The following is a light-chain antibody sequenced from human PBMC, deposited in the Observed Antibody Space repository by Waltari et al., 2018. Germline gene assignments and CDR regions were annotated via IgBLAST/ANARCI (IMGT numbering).Light chain of an antibody. J-gene: IGKJ1*01. V-gene: IGKV3-20*01. Sequence: EIVLTQSPGTLSLSPGERATLSCRASQSVSSSYLAWYQQKPGQAPRLLIYGASSRATGIPDRFSGSGSETDVTLTISRLEPEDFAVYYCQQYGSSPRTFGQGTKVEIK. CDR2: GAS. CDR1: QSVSSSY. CDR3: QQYGSSPRT.